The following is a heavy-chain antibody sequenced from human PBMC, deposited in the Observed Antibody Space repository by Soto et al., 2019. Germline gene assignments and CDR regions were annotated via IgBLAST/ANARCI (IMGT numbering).Heavy chain of an antibody. J-gene: IGHJ4*02. CDR2: ISYDGSAK. Sequence: GGSLRLSCAASGFTFSNYGMHWVRQAPGKGLEWVALISYDGSAKYYADSVKGRFTISRDNSKNTMYLQMNSLRAEDTAVYYCAKEAPLQRRYHDGSGYYCFDYGGQGNLVTVSS. CDR1: GFTFSNYG. CDR3: AKEAPLQRRYHDGSGYYCFDY. D-gene: IGHD3-22*01. V-gene: IGHV3-30*18.